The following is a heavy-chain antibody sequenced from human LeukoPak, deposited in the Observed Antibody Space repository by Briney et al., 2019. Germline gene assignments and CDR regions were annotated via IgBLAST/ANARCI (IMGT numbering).Heavy chain of an antibody. V-gene: IGHV3-30*18. CDR1: GFTFSSCG. CDR3: ANTEALGYSGYDSYAFDI. Sequence: GRSLRLSCAASGFTFSSCGMHWVRQAPGKGLEWVAVISYDGSNKYYADSVKGRFTISRDNSKNTLYLQMNSLRAEDTAVYYCANTEALGYSGYDSYAFDIWGQGTMVTVSS. J-gene: IGHJ3*02. D-gene: IGHD5-12*01. CDR2: ISYDGSNK.